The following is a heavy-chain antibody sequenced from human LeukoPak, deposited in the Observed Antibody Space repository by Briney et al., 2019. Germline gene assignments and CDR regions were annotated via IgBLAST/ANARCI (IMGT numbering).Heavy chain of an antibody. CDR3: ARGGLDHDILTGYSFDY. J-gene: IGHJ4*02. D-gene: IGHD3-9*01. V-gene: IGHV4-34*01. Sequence: GSLRLSCTASGFTFGDYAMSWVRQPPGKGLEWIGEINHSGSTNYNPSLKSRVTISVDTSKNQFSLKLSSVTAADTAVYYCARGGLDHDILTGYSFDYWGQGTLVTVSS. CDR2: INHSGST. CDR1: GFTFGDYA.